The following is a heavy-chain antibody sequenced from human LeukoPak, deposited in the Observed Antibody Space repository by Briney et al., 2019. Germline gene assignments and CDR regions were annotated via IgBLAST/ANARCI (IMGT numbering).Heavy chain of an antibody. CDR1: GFTFTSYG. V-gene: IGHV1-18*04. CDR3: ARDWKGGGSGNFWY. D-gene: IGHD3-10*01. Sequence: ASVRVSCKASGFTFTSYGFSWVRQAPGQGLEWMGWISAYNGNTNYAQRLQGRVTMTTDTSTSTAYMELRSLRSDDTAVYYCARDWKGGGSGNFWYWGQGTLVTVSS. J-gene: IGHJ4*02. CDR2: ISAYNGNT.